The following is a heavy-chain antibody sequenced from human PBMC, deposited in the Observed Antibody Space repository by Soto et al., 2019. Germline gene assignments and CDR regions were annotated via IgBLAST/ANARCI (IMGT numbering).Heavy chain of an antibody. D-gene: IGHD3-22*01. CDR1: GGSISSGGYY. V-gene: IGHV4-31*03. CDR2: IYYSGST. J-gene: IGHJ5*01. CDR3: ARGRWEVTYYYDSSGYKPRPNW. Sequence: PSETLSLTCTVSGGSISSGGYYWSWIRQHPGKGLEWIGYIYYSGSTYYNPSLKSRVTISVDTSKNQFSLKLSSVTAADTAVYYCARGRWEVTYYYDSSGYKPRPNW.